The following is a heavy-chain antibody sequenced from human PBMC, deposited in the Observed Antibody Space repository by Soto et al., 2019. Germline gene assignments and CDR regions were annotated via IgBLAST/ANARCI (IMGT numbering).Heavy chain of an antibody. D-gene: IGHD4-4*01. CDR2: IYYSGGT. Sequence: SETLSLTCAVSGVSINSYYWIWIRQPPGKGLEWIGYIYYSGGTNYNPSLKSRVTISVDRSQTQFSLKLGSVTAADTAVYYCARALGMSNRYYYGMDVWGQGTTVTVSS. CDR3: ARALGMSNRYYYGMDV. J-gene: IGHJ6*02. CDR1: GVSINSYY. V-gene: IGHV4-59*01.